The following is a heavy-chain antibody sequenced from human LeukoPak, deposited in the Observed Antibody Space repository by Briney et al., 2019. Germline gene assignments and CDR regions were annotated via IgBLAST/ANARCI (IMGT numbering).Heavy chain of an antibody. CDR3: ARDADGGLDY. V-gene: IGHV3-66*01. CDR1: GFTVSSNY. Sequence: PGGSLRLSCAASGFTVSSNYMSWVRQAPGKGLEWVSVMYSGGNTRYADSVKGRFTISRDNSKNTLYLQMNSLRAEDTAAYYCARDADGGLDYWGQGTLVTVSS. J-gene: IGHJ4*02. CDR2: MYSGGNT. D-gene: IGHD2-15*01.